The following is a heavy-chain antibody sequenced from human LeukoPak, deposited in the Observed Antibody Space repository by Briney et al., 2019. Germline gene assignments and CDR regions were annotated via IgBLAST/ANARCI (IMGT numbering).Heavy chain of an antibody. CDR1: GFTFSSYG. J-gene: IGHJ6*02. CDR2: IWYDGSNK. V-gene: IGHV3-33*01. Sequence: GGSLRLSCAASGFTFSSYGMHWVRQAPGKGLEWAAVIWYDGSNKYYADSVKGRFTISRDNSKNTPYLQMNSLRAEDTAVYYCARDRNEHTYYDFWSGTYGMDVWGQGTTVTVSS. CDR3: ARDRNEHTYYDFWSGTYGMDV. D-gene: IGHD3-3*01.